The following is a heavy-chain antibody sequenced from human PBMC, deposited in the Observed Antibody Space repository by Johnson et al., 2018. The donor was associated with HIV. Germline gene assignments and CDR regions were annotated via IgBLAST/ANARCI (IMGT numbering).Heavy chain of an antibody. CDR2: INWNGGRT. CDR1: GFTFDDCG. CDR3: ARELGYCSGGSCHDAFDI. V-gene: IGHV3-20*04. D-gene: IGHD2-15*01. Sequence: MLLVESGGGVVRPGGSLRLSCAASGFTFDDCGMNWVRQAPGKGLEWVSGINWNGGRTGYADSVKGRFTISRDNAKNSLYLQMNSLRAEDTALYYCARELGYCSGGSCHDAFDIWGQGTMVTVSS. J-gene: IGHJ3*02.